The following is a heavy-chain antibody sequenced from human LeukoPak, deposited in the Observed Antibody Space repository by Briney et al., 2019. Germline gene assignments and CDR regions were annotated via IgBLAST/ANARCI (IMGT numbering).Heavy chain of an antibody. CDR2: ISGSAGGA. D-gene: IGHD3-22*01. CDR3: AKRGVVIRVILVGFHKEAYYFDS. CDR1: GITLSNYG. V-gene: IGHV3-23*01. Sequence: GGSLRLSCAVSGITLSNYGMSWVRQAPGKGLEWVAGISGSAGGAYYADSVKGRFTISRDNAKNTLYLQLNNLRAEDTAVYFCAKRGVVIRVILVGFHKEAYYFDSWGQGALVTVSS. J-gene: IGHJ4*02.